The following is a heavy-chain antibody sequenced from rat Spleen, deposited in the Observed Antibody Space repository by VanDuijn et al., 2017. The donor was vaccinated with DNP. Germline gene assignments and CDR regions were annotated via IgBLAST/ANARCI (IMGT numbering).Heavy chain of an antibody. J-gene: IGHJ4*01. CDR2: INYDGSNT. CDR1: GFTFSDHN. Sequence: EVQLVESGGDLVQPGRSLKLSCAASGFTFSDHNMAWVRQAPKKGLEWVATINYDGSNTYYRDSVKGRFTISRDNAQNTLYLQMNKLGSEDTAIYYCVREDKGVDAWGQGTSVTVSS. V-gene: IGHV5-7*01. CDR3: VREDKGVDA. D-gene: IGHD2-2*01.